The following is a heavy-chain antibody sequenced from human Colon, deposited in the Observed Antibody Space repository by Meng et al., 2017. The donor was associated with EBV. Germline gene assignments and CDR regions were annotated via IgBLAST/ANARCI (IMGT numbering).Heavy chain of an antibody. Sequence: QVHLQESGPGLVKPPETLSLTCAVSGDSLSSANWWSWVRQPPGKGLEWIGEIHHNGNTNYNPSLKSRVTISVDKSKNQFVLKVTSVTAADTAVYYCARTAICIGGSCTTWDYWGQGALVTVSS. J-gene: IGHJ4*02. CDR1: GDSLSSANW. V-gene: IGHV4-4*03. CDR2: IHHNGNT. D-gene: IGHD2-15*01. CDR3: ARTAICIGGSCTTWDY.